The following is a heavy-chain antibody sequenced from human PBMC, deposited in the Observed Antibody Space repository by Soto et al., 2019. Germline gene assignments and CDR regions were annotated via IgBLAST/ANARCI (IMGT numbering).Heavy chain of an antibody. CDR3: ARDTSDYFDY. Sequence: AASVKVSCKASGNIFTSYGISWVRQAPGQGLEWLGWISAYNGNTNYAQKLQGRVTMTTDTSTSTAYMELRSLRSDDAAVYYCARDTSDYFDYWGQGTLVTVSS. J-gene: IGHJ4*02. D-gene: IGHD2-2*01. CDR2: ISAYNGNT. V-gene: IGHV1-18*01. CDR1: GNIFTSYG.